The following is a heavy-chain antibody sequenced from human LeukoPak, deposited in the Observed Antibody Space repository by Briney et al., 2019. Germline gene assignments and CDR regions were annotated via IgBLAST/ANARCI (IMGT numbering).Heavy chain of an antibody. CDR1: GFTFTNYP. J-gene: IGHJ4*02. D-gene: IGHD3-3*01. CDR2: ISYDVITK. CDR3: AKDEYYDFWSGYY. V-gene: IGHV3-30-3*01. Sequence: GRSLRLSCSASGFTFTNYPIHWVRQAPGKGLEWVAVISYDVITKYYADSVKGRFTLSRDNSKNTLYLQMDSLRAGDTAVYYCAKDEYYDFWSGYYWGQGTLVTVSS.